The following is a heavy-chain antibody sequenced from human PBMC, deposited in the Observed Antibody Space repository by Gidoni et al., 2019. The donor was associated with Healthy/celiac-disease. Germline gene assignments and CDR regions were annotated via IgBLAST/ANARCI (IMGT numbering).Heavy chain of an antibody. CDR3: ARQGGEGVVDTAMGY. CDR2: IYYSGST. Sequence: GKGLEWIGSIYYSGSTYYNPSLKSRVTISVDTSKNQFSLKLSSVTAADTAVYYCARQGGEGVVDTAMGYWGQGTLVTVSS. V-gene: IGHV4-39*01. J-gene: IGHJ4*02. D-gene: IGHD5-18*01.